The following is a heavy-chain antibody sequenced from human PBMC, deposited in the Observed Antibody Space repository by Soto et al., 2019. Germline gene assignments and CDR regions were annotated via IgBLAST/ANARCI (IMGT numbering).Heavy chain of an antibody. D-gene: IGHD2-2*01. CDR3: ARGLGYCSSSSCFPIGMDV. CDR2: IKQDGSEK. CDR1: GFTFSNYA. J-gene: IGHJ6*02. V-gene: IGHV3-7*03. Sequence: GGSLRLSCAASGFTFSNYAMSWVRQAPGKGLEWVANIKQDGSEKFYVDSVKGRFTISRDNAKNSLFLQMNSLRAEDTAVYYCARGLGYCSSSSCFPIGMDVWGQGTTVTVSS.